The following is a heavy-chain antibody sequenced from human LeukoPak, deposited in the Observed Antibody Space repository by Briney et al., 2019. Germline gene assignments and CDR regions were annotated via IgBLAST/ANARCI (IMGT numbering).Heavy chain of an antibody. Sequence: GGTLRLSCAVSGFTFSDYAMHWVRQAPGKGLEWVASIQSNGNEKYSSDSLKGRFTISRDNSENTLYLQMNTLRPEDTAVFYCARGFTSWPQGPYHFDYWGQGILITVSS. V-gene: IGHV3-30*02. CDR3: ARGFTSWPQGPYHFDY. CDR2: IQSNGNEK. D-gene: IGHD2-2*01. CDR1: GFTFSDYA. J-gene: IGHJ4*02.